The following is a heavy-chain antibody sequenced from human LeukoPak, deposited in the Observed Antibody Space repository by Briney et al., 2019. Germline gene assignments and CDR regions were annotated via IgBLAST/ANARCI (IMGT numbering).Heavy chain of an antibody. CDR2: ISYDGGNK. CDR1: GFTFSSYV. J-gene: IGHJ4*02. D-gene: IGHD1-26*01. V-gene: IGHV3-30*18. CDR3: AKDLGYSGSYIDC. Sequence: GRSLRLSCAASGFTFSSYVMHWVRQAPGKGLEWVAFISYDGGNKYYADSVKGRFTISRDNSKNTLYLQMNSLRTEDTAVYYCAKDLGYSGSYIDCWGQGTLVTISS.